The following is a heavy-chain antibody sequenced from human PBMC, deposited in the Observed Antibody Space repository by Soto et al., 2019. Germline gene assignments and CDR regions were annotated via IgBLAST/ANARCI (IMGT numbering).Heavy chain of an antibody. CDR2: IYPGDSDT. J-gene: IGHJ6*02. CDR3: ARTAAAGKYYYGMDV. V-gene: IGHV5-51*01. Sequence: VQALKISCKGSGYSFTSYWIGWVRQMPGKGLELMGIIYPGDSDTRYSPSFQGQVTISADKSISTAYLQWSSLKASDTAMYYCARTAAAGKYYYGMDVWGQGTTVTV. CDR1: GYSFTSYW. D-gene: IGHD6-13*01.